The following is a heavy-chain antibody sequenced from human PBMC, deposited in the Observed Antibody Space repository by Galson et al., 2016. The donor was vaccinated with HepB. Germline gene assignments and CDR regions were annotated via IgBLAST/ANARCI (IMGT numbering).Heavy chain of an antibody. CDR3: AKDRSSGSSLDYYHYYGMDV. J-gene: IGHJ6*02. Sequence: SLRLSCAASGLTFNSYGMHWVRQAPGKGLEWVAVISYDGSDKNYADSVKGRFTISRDNSKNTLYLQMNSLRTEDTAVYYCAKDRSSGSSLDYYHYYGMDVWGQVTTVTVSS. CDR1: GLTFNSYG. D-gene: IGHD1-26*01. CDR2: ISYDGSDK. V-gene: IGHV3-30*18.